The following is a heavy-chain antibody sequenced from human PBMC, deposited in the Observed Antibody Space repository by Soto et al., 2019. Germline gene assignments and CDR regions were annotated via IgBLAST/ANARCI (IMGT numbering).Heavy chain of an antibody. CDR3: AREQDDFWSGYYGVIDY. V-gene: IGHV3-7*05. J-gene: IGHJ4*02. CDR2: IKQDGSEK. Sequence: PGGSLRLSCAASGFTFSSYWMSWVRQAPGKGLEWVANIKQDGSEKYYVDSVKGRFTISRDNAKNSLYLQMNSLRAEDTAVYYYAREQDDFWSGYYGVIDYWGQGTLVTVSS. CDR1: GFTFSSYW. D-gene: IGHD3-3*01.